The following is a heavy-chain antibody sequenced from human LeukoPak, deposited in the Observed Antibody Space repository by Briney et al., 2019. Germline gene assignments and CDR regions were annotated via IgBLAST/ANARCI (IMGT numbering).Heavy chain of an antibody. CDR1: GGSISSSSYY. D-gene: IGHD5-24*01. J-gene: IGHJ3*02. V-gene: IGHV4-61*02. CDR2: IYTSGST. CDR3: ARDLSEMATMYDAFDI. Sequence: SETLSLTCTVSGGSISSSSYYWSWIRQPAGKGLEWIGRIYTSGSTNYNPSLKSRVTISVDTSKNQFSLKLSSVTAADTAVYYCARDLSEMATMYDAFDIWGQGTMVTVSS.